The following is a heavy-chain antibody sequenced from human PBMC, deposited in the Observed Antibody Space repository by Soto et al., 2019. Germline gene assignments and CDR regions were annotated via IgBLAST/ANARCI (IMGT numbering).Heavy chain of an antibody. Sequence: EVQLVESGGGLVQPGGSLSLSCVGSGFTFGSDWMSWVRQAPGKGLEWVANIKEDGSGQWFVDSVKGRFTLSRDNAKNSLFLQVNSLRAEDTAVYNCLTTTTAWGGLDVWGQGTMLTVSS. J-gene: IGHJ3*01. D-gene: IGHD2-21*02. V-gene: IGHV3-7*01. CDR2: IKEDGSGQ. CDR3: LTTTTAWGGLDV. CDR1: GFTFGSDW.